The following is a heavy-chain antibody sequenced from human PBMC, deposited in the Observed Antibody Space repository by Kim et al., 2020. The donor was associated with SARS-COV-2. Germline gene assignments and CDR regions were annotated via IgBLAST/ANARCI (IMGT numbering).Heavy chain of an antibody. J-gene: IGHJ6*02. V-gene: IGHV3-30*01. CDR3: ARVNSGSYYYGMDV. D-gene: IGHD1-26*01. Sequence: ADSVKGRFTISRDNSKNTLYLQRNSLRAEDTAVYYCARVNSGSYYYGMDVWGQGTTVTVSS.